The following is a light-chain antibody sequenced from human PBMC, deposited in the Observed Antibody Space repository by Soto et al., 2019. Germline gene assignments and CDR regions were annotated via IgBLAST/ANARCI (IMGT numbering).Light chain of an antibody. CDR2: EVS. CDR1: SSDVGGYNY. CDR3: SSYAGSNVV. J-gene: IGLJ2*01. Sequence: QSALTQPASVSGSPGQSITISCSGTSSDVGGYNYVSWFQQHPGTAPKLIIYEVSNRPSGLSNRFSGFKSGNTASLTVSGLQAEDEADYYCSSYAGSNVVFGGGTKLTVL. V-gene: IGLV2-14*01.